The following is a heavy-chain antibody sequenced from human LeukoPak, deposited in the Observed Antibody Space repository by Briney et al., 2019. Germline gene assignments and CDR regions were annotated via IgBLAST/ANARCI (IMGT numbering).Heavy chain of an antibody. Sequence: GGSLKLSCAASGFTFSGSAMHWVRQASGRGLEWVGRIRSKANSYATAYAASVKGRFTISRDDSKNTAYLQMNSLKTEDTAVYYCTSTNGGYYDYWGQGTLVTVSS. CDR3: TSTNGGYYDY. CDR2: IRSKANSYAT. J-gene: IGHJ4*02. D-gene: IGHD2-8*01. V-gene: IGHV3-73*01. CDR1: GFTFSGSA.